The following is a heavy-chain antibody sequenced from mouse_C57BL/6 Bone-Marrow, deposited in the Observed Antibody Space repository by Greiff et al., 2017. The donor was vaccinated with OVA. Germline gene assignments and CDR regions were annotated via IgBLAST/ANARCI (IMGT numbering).Heavy chain of an antibody. V-gene: IGHV5-4*03. D-gene: IGHD2-3*01. CDR1: GFTFSSYA. Sequence: EVKLQESGGGLVKPGGSLKLSCAASGFTFSSYAMSWVRQTPEKRLEWVATISDGGSYTYYPDNVKGRFTISRDNAKNNLYLQMSHLKSEDTAMYYCARAGGFIYDGYYAFAYWGQGTLVTVSA. CDR2: ISDGGSYT. J-gene: IGHJ3*01. CDR3: ARAGGFIYDGYYAFAY.